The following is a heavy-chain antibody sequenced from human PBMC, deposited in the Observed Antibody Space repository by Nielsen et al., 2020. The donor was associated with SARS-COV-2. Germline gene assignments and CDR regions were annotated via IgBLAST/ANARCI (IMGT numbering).Heavy chain of an antibody. CDR1: GFTFDDYA. Sequence: GGSLRLSCAASGFTFDDYAMHWVRQAPGKGLEWVSGISWNSGSIGYADSVKGRFTISRDNAKNSLYLQMNSLRAEDTALYYCAKLASYGSGSYYSPPLGGDAFDIWGQGTMVTVSS. J-gene: IGHJ3*02. CDR3: AKLASYGSGSYYSPPLGGDAFDI. V-gene: IGHV3-9*01. CDR2: ISWNSGSI. D-gene: IGHD3-10*01.